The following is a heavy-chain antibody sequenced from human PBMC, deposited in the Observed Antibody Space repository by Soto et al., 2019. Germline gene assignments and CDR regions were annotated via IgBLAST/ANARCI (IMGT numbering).Heavy chain of an antibody. J-gene: IGHJ4*02. D-gene: IGHD1-1*01. CDR1: GFTFSAYW. CDR3: ARGPRVSSTGTGAH. V-gene: IGHV3-74*01. CDR2: ISDDGSTA. Sequence: GGSLRLSCAVSGFTFSAYWMHWVRQVPGKGLTWVSRISDDGSTATYADSVKGRFVISRDNAKNSLYPEMNTLRVDDSGLYYCARGPRVSSTGTGAHWGRGTLVTSPQ.